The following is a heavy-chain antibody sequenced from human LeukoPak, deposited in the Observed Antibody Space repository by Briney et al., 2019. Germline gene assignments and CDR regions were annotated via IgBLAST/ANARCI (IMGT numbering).Heavy chain of an antibody. CDR3: ARDRGPEMATISDY. J-gene: IGHJ4*02. CDR1: GFTFDDYA. CDR2: ISWNSGSI. D-gene: IGHD5-24*01. V-gene: IGHV3-9*01. Sequence: GGSLRLSCAASGFTFDDYAMHWVRQAPGKGLEWVSGISWNSGSIGYADSVKGRFTISRGNAKNSLYPQMNSLRAEDTAVYYCARDRGPEMATISDYWGQGTLVTVSS.